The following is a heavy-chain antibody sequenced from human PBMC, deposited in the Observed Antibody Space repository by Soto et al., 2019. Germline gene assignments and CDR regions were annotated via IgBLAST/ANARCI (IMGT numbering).Heavy chain of an antibody. Sequence: SGKVCFKASCYTFTNYGISWVRQAPGQGLEWMGWISAYKGNTNYAQKFQGRVTMTTDTSTSTAYMELRSLRTDDKAVYYCASRSGQLPYYFDYWGQGTLVTVYS. CDR1: CYTFTNYG. CDR3: ASRSGQLPYYFDY. D-gene: IGHD1-26*01. CDR2: ISAYKGNT. J-gene: IGHJ4*02. V-gene: IGHV1-18*01.